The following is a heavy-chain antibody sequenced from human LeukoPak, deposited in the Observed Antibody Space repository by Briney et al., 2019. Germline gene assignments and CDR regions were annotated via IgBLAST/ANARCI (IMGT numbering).Heavy chain of an antibody. Sequence: GGSLRLSCAASGFTFSSYIMNWVRQAPGKGLEWVAVISYDGSNKYYADSVKGRFTISRDNSKNTLYLQMNSLRAEDTAVYYCARADSSGYYSYFDYWGQGTLVTVSS. J-gene: IGHJ4*02. CDR2: ISYDGSNK. V-gene: IGHV3-30*03. D-gene: IGHD3-22*01. CDR3: ARADSSGYYSYFDY. CDR1: GFTFSSYI.